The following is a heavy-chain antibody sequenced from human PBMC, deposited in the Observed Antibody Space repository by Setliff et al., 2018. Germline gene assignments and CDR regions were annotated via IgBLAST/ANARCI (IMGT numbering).Heavy chain of an antibody. V-gene: IGHV1-18*01. D-gene: IGHD4-17*01. CDR2: ISAYNGNT. CDR1: GYTFTCYG. Sequence: ASVKVSCKASGYTFTCYGISWVRQAPGQGLEWMGWISAYNGNTNYAQKLQGRVTMITDTSTSTAYMELRSLRSDDTAVYYCARESNGDYVPYYYYYYMDVWGKGTTVTVSS. CDR3: ARESNGDYVPYYYYYYMDV. J-gene: IGHJ6*03.